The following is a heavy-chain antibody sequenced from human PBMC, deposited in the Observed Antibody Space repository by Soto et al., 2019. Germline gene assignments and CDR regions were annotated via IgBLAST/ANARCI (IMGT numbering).Heavy chain of an antibody. D-gene: IGHD3-16*02. CDR2: ISAYNGNT. Sequence: ASVKVSCKASGYTFTNYCINWVRQAPGQGLEWMGWISAYNGNTNYAQKLQGRVTMTTDTSTSTAYMELRSLRPDDTAVYYCARGYYDYVWGSYRTYYFDYWGQGTLVTVSS. V-gene: IGHV1-18*01. J-gene: IGHJ4*02. CDR1: GYTFTNYC. CDR3: ARGYYDYVWGSYRTYYFDY.